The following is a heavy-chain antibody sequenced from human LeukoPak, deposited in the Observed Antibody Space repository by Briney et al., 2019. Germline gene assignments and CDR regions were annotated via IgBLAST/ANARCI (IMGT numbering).Heavy chain of an antibody. CDR2: ISGSGGST. Sequence: GGSLRLSCAASGFTVSSNYISWVRQAPGKGLEWVSAISGSGGSTYYADSVKGRFTISRDNSKNTLYLQMNSLRAEDTAVYYCAKDRTYYYDSSGYSPYYFDYWGQGTLVTVSS. J-gene: IGHJ4*02. CDR3: AKDRTYYYDSSGYSPYYFDY. D-gene: IGHD3-22*01. V-gene: IGHV3-23*01. CDR1: GFTVSSNY.